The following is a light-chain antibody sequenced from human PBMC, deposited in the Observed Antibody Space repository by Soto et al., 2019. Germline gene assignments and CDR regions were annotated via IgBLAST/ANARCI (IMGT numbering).Light chain of an antibody. CDR2: DAS. CDR1: QSVGDY. J-gene: IGKJ2*01. V-gene: IGKV3-11*01. CDR3: QQRGNLYT. Sequence: EIVLTQSPATLSLSLGERATLSCRASQSVGDYLAWYQQQPGQPPRLLISDASNSAAGIPARFSGSGSGTDFTLTISSLEPEDFAVYYCQQRGNLYTFGQGTKLEIK.